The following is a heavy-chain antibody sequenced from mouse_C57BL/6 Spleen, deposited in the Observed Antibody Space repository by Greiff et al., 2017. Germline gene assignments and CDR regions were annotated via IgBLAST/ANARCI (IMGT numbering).Heavy chain of an antibody. Sequence: EVMLMESGAGLVKPGGSLKISCAASGFTFSSYAMSWVRQTPGKGLEWVATISAGGSYTYYPDNVKGRFTLTRDNAENNLYMQMSHLKSEDTAMYYCDKDHPHAFDYWGQGTLVTVSS. V-gene: IGHV5-4*03. CDR3: DKDHPHAFDY. CDR2: ISAGGSYT. CDR1: GFTFSSYA. J-gene: IGHJ4*01.